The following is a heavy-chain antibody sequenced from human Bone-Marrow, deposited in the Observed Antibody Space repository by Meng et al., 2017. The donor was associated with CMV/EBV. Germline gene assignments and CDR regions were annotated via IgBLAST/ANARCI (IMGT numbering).Heavy chain of an antibody. J-gene: IGHJ4*02. CDR2: IYYSGST. D-gene: IGHD3-3*01. CDR1: GGSISSYY. V-gene: IGHV4-59*01. Sequence: SETLSLTCTVPGGSISSYYWSWIRQPPGKGLEWIGYIYYSGSTNYNPSLKSRVTISVDTSKNQFSLKLSSVTAADTAVYYCARLHYDFWSGYGYYFDYWGQGTLVTVSS. CDR3: ARLHYDFWSGYGYYFDY.